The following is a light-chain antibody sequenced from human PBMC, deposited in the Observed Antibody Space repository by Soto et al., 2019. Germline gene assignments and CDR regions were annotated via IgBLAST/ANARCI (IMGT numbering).Light chain of an antibody. CDR3: CSYAGSSTFYV. V-gene: IGLV2-23*01. J-gene: IGLJ1*01. CDR2: KGS. Sequence: QSVLTQPASLSVSPGQSITISCTGTDSDVGSYNLVSWYQQHPGKAPKLVIYKGSERPSGDSNRFSGSKSGNTASLTISGLQAEDEADYYCCSYAGSSTFYVFGTGTKVTVL. CDR1: DSDVGSYNL.